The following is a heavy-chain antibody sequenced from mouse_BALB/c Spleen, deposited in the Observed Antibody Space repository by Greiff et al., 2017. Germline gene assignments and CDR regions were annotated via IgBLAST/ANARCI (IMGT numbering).Heavy chain of an antibody. CDR3: ARWPYYGSSYFYAMDY. CDR2: ISSGSSTI. Sequence: EVKLVESGGGLVQPGGSRKLSCAASGFTFSSFGMHWVRQAPEKGLEWVAYISSGSSTIYYADTVKGRFTISRDNPKNTLFLQMTSLRSEDTAMYYCARWPYYGSSYFYAMDYWGQGTSVTVSS. CDR1: GFTFSSFG. V-gene: IGHV5-17*02. D-gene: IGHD1-1*01. J-gene: IGHJ4*01.